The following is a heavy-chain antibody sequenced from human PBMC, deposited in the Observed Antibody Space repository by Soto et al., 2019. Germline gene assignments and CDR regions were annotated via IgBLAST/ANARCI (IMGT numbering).Heavy chain of an antibody. V-gene: IGHV3-11*06. CDR3: ARALGYCSSTSCYHPRYSGYDFDY. CDR2: ISSSSSYT. Sequence: GGSLRLSCAASGFTFSDYYMSWIRQAPGKGLEWVSYISSSSSYTNYADSVKGRFTISRDNAKNSLYLQMNSLRAEDTAVYYCARALGYCSSTSCYHPRYSGYDFDYWGQGTLVTVSS. J-gene: IGHJ4*02. CDR1: GFTFSDYY. D-gene: IGHD2-2*01.